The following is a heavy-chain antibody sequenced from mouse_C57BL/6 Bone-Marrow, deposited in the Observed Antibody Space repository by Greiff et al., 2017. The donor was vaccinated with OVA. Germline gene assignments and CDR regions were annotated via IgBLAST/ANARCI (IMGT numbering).Heavy chain of an antibody. Sequence: LQESGAELVRPGASVKLSCTASGFNIKDDYMHWVKQRPEQGLEWIGWIDPANGNTKYAPKFQGKATITADTSSNTAYLQLSSLTSEDTAIYYCARVTTRDYAMDYWGQGTSVTVSS. CDR2: IDPANGNT. CDR3: ARVTTRDYAMDY. J-gene: IGHJ4*01. D-gene: IGHD1-1*01. V-gene: IGHV14-3*01. CDR1: GFNIKDDY.